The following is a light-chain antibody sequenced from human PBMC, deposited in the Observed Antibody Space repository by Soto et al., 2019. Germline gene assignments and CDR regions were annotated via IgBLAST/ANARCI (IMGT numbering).Light chain of an antibody. V-gene: IGLV1-47*01. CDR3: AAWDDSLSDPV. Sequence: QAVVTQPPSASGTPGQRVTISCSGSSSNIGSNYVYWYQQLPGTAPKLLIYRNNQRPSGVPDRFSGSKSGTSASLAISGLRSEDEADYYCAAWDDSLSDPVFGGGPQLTVL. CDR1: SSNIGSNY. CDR2: RNN. J-gene: IGLJ7*01.